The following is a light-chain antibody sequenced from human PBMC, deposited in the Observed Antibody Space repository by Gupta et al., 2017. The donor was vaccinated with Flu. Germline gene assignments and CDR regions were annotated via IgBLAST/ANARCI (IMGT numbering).Light chain of an antibody. CDR3: SSLYEDEDSEM. J-gene: IGLJ3*02. V-gene: IGLV1-47*01. CDR1: ASKMGFDN. CDR2: EDN. Sequence: CAVTASKMGFDNVYWRRLHPIQAPDLVMYEDNDRDPGAPIRFSGSGYGTSAAVSISGLLADDEAEYYCSSLYEDEDSEMFGGGTNLTVL.